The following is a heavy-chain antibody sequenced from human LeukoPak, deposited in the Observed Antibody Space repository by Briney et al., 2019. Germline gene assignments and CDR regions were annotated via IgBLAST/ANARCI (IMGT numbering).Heavy chain of an antibody. V-gene: IGHV4-34*01. Sequence: PSETLSLTCAVYGGSFSGYYWSWLRQPPGKGLEWIGEINHSGSTNYNPSLKSRVTISVDTSKNQFSLKLGSVTPADTAMYYCARADYSSTWSHYYYYMDVWGKGTTVTVSS. D-gene: IGHD6-13*01. J-gene: IGHJ6*03. CDR1: GGSFSGYY. CDR2: INHSGST. CDR3: ARADYSSTWSHYYYYMDV.